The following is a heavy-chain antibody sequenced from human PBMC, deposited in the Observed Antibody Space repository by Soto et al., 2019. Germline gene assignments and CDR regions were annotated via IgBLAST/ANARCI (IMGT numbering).Heavy chain of an antibody. J-gene: IGHJ4*02. V-gene: IGHV3-30-3*01. D-gene: IGHD5-18*01. Sequence: QVQLVESGGGVVQPGRSLRLSCAASGFTFSSYAMHWVRQAPGKGLEWVAVISYDGSNKCYADSVKGRFTISRDNSKNTLYLQMNSLRAEDTAVYYCARGRYSYSNYFDYWGQGTLVTVSS. CDR3: ARGRYSYSNYFDY. CDR1: GFTFSSYA. CDR2: ISYDGSNK.